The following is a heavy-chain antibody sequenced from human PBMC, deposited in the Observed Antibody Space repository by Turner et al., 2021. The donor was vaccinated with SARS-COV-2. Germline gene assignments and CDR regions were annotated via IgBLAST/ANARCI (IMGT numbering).Heavy chain of an antibody. V-gene: IGHV3-30-3*01. Sequence: QVQLVESGGGVVQPGRSLRLSCAASGFTFSSYAMNWVRQAPGKGLEWVAVIAYDGSNKYYADSVKGRFTISRDNSKNTLYLQMNSLRAEDTAVYYCARDHWGNVVVVTANHYYYGMDVWGQGTTVTVSS. CDR1: GFTFSSYA. D-gene: IGHD2-21*02. J-gene: IGHJ6*02. CDR3: ARDHWGNVVVVTANHYYYGMDV. CDR2: IAYDGSNK.